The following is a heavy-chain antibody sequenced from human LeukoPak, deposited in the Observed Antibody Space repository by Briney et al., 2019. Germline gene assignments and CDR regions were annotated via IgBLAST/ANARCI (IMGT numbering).Heavy chain of an antibody. CDR1: GGSISSYY. V-gene: IGHV4-59*01. J-gene: IGHJ4*02. D-gene: IGHD4-17*01. CDR3: ARDPYGDYFDY. CDR2: IYYSGST. Sequence: SETLSLTCTVSGGSISSYYWSWIRQPPGKGLKWIVYIYYSGSTNYNPSLKSRVTISVDTSKNQFSLKLSSVTAVDTAVYYCARDPYGDYFDYWGQGTLVTVSS.